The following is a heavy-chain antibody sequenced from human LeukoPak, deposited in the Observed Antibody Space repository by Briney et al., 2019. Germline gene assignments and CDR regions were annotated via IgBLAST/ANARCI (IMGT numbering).Heavy chain of an antibody. CDR2: ISAYNGNT. CDR3: ARGRSMIVVVRDAFDI. Sequence: ASVKVSCKASGYTFTSYGISWVRQAPGQGLEWMGWISAYNGNTNYAQKFQGRVTMTRDTSISTAYMELSRLRSDDTAVYYCARGRSMIVVVRDAFDIWGQGTMVTVSS. V-gene: IGHV1-18*01. J-gene: IGHJ3*02. D-gene: IGHD3-22*01. CDR1: GYTFTSYG.